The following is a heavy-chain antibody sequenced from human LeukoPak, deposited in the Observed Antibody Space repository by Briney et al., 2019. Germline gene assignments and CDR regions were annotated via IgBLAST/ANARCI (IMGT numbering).Heavy chain of an antibody. V-gene: IGHV4-59*08. J-gene: IGHJ4*02. CDR1: GVSISSYY. Sequence: SETLSLTCTVSGVSISSYYWIWLRQPPGKGLEWIGYIYYSGSTNYNPSLKSRVTISVDTSKNQFSLKLSSVTAADTAVYYCARRAPYSYEWSTLDYWGQGTLVTVSS. CDR2: IYYSGST. CDR3: ARRAPYSYEWSTLDY. D-gene: IGHD5-18*01.